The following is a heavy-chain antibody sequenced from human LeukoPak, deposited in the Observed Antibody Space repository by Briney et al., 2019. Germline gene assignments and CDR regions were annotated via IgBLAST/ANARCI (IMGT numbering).Heavy chain of an antibody. J-gene: IGHJ4*02. D-gene: IGHD3-10*01. V-gene: IGHV4-59*01. CDR1: GGSISSYY. Sequence: SETLSLTCTVSGGSISSYYWSWIRQPPGKGLEWIGYIYYSGSTNYSPSLKSRVTISVDTSKNQFSLKLSSVTAADTAVYYCARGMVREEIDYWGQGTLVTVSS. CDR2: IYYSGST. CDR3: ARGMVREEIDY.